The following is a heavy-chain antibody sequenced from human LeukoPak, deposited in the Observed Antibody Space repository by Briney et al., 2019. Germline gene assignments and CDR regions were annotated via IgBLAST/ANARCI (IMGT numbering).Heavy chain of an antibody. CDR2: ISGSGGST. J-gene: IGHJ4*02. CDR3: AKDPGDDSSGYYDY. D-gene: IGHD3-22*01. Sequence: GSLRLSCAASGFTFSSYAMSWVRQAPGKGLEWVSAISGSGGSTYYADSVKGRFTISRDNSKNTLYLQMNSLRAEDTAVYYCAKDPGDDSSGYYDYWGQGTLVTVSS. V-gene: IGHV3-23*01. CDR1: GFTFSSYA.